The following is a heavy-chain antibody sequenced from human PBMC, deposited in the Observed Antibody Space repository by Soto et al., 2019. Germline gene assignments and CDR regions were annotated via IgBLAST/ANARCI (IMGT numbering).Heavy chain of an antibody. CDR3: ARPLYSSSGY. CDR2: INPNSGGT. CDR1: GYIFTGYY. J-gene: IGHJ4*02. V-gene: IGHV1-2*02. D-gene: IGHD6-6*01. Sequence: ASVKVSCEASGYIFTGYYMHWVRQAPGQGLEWMGWINPNSGGTNYAQRVQGRVTMTRDTSVSTAYMELNRLRSDDTAVYYCARPLYSSSGYWGQGTLVTVSS.